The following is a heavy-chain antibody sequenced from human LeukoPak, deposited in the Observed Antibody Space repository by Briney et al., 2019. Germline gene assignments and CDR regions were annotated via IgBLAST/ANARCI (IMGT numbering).Heavy chain of an antibody. D-gene: IGHD2-2*01. Sequence: SETLSLTCTVSGGSISSYYWSWIRQPAGKGLEWIGRIYTSGSTNYNPSLKSRVTMSVDTSKNQFSLKLSSVTAADTAVYYCARDALGYWRSTSCSYYYYYYGMDVWGQGTTVTVSS. CDR2: IYTSGST. CDR3: ARDALGYWRSTSCSYYYYYYGMDV. V-gene: IGHV4-4*07. J-gene: IGHJ6*02. CDR1: GGSISSYY.